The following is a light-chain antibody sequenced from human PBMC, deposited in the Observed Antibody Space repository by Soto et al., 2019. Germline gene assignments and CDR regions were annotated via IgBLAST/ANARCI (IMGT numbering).Light chain of an antibody. V-gene: IGKV1-9*01. CDR1: QGISSD. Sequence: DIQLTQSPSFLSASVGDRVTITCRASQGISSDLAWYQQKPGKAPKLLIYAASTLQSGVPSRFSGSGSGTEFTLTISSLQPEDFATYYCQQLNSYPHTFGGGTKVEIK. CDR3: QQLNSYPHT. CDR2: AAS. J-gene: IGKJ4*01.